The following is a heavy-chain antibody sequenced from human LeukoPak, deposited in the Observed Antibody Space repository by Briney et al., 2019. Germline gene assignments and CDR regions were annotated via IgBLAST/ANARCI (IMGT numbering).Heavy chain of an antibody. Sequence: GGSLRLSCAASGFTFSIYAMSWVRQAPGKGLEWVSAISGSGGTAYYADSVKGRFTISRDNSKNTLYLQMNSLRAEDTAVYYCAKATQVTPIAAAGIVDYWGQGTLVTVSS. CDR1: GFTFSIYA. CDR2: ISGSGGTA. CDR3: AKATQVTPIAAAGIVDY. J-gene: IGHJ4*02. D-gene: IGHD6-13*01. V-gene: IGHV3-23*01.